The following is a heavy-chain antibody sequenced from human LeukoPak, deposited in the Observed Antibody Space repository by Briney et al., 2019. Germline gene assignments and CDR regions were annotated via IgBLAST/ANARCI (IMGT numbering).Heavy chain of an antibody. CDR3: ARDPSYYDFARLDYYCYYMDV. J-gene: IGHJ6*03. CDR1: GFTFSSYA. D-gene: IGHD3-3*01. V-gene: IGHV3-23*01. CDR2: ISGSGGST. Sequence: GGSLRLSCAASGFTFSSYAMSWVRQAPGKGLEWVSAISGSGGSTYYADSVKGRFTISRDNSKNTLYLQMNSLRAEDTAVYYCARDPSYYDFARLDYYCYYMDVWGKGTTVTVSS.